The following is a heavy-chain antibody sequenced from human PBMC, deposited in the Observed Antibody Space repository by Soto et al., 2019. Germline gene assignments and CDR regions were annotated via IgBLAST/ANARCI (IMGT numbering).Heavy chain of an antibody. V-gene: IGHV3-30*18. J-gene: IGHJ6*02. CDR2: ISYDGSNK. D-gene: IGHD1-20*01. CDR1: GFTFSSYG. Sequence: QVQLVESGGGVVQPGRSLRLSCAASGFTFSSYGMHWVRQAPGKGLEWVAVISYDGSNKYYADSVKGRFTISRDNSKNTLYLQMNSLRADDTAVYYCAKQQDNYYYYYYGMDVWGQGTTVTVSS. CDR3: AKQQDNYYYYYYGMDV.